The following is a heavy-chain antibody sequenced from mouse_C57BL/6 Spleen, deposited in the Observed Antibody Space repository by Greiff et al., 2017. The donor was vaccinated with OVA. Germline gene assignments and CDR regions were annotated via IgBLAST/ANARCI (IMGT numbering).Heavy chain of an antibody. V-gene: IGHV1-72*01. CDR1: GYTFTSYW. D-gene: IGHD1-1*01. Sequence: VQLQQPGAELVKPGASVKLSCKASGYTFTSYWMHWVKQRPGRGLEWIGRIDPNRGGTKYNEKFKSKATLTVDKPSSPAYMQRSSLTSEDSAVYYCAREGDYYGSSYYWYFDVWGTGTTVTVSS. CDR3: AREGDYYGSSYYWYFDV. CDR2: IDPNRGGT. J-gene: IGHJ1*03.